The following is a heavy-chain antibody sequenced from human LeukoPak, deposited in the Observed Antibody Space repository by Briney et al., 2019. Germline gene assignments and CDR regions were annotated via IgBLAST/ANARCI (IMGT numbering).Heavy chain of an antibody. CDR3: ARFNDYYGSGSYFFDY. J-gene: IGHJ4*02. D-gene: IGHD3-10*01. CDR2: IYQSGST. Sequence: SETLSLTCAVSGYSISSAYYWGWIRQPPGKGLEWIGNIYQSGSTYYNPSLKSRVTISEDTSKNQFSLKLSSVTAADTAVYYCARFNDYYGSGSYFFDYWGQGTLVTVSS. V-gene: IGHV4-38-2*01. CDR1: GYSISSAYY.